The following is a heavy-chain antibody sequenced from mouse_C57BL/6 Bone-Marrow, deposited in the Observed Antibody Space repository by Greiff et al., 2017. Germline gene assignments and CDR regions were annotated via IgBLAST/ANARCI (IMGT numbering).Heavy chain of an antibody. CDR3: AREMNCFFDY. V-gene: IGHV5-4*01. CDR1: GFTFSSYA. D-gene: IGHD4-1*01. CDR2: ISDGGSYT. J-gene: IGHJ2*01. Sequence: EVKLVESGGGLVKPGGSLKLSCAASGFTFSSYAMSWVRQTPEKRLEWVATISDGGSYTYYPDNVKGRFTISRDNAKNNLYLQMSHLKSEDTAMYYCAREMNCFFDYWGQGTTLTVSS.